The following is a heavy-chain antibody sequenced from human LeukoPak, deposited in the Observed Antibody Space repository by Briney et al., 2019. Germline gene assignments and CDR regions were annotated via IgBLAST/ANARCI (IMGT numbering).Heavy chain of an antibody. CDR2: IIPIFGTA. J-gene: IGHJ4*02. D-gene: IGHD3-3*01. CDR1: GGTFSSYA. Sequence: SVKVSCKASGGTFSSYAISWVRQAPGQGLEWMGGIIPIFGTANYAQKLQGRVTMTTDTSTSTAYMELRSLRSDDTAVYYCARVYDFWSGYLVDYWGQGTLVTVSS. V-gene: IGHV1-69*05. CDR3: ARVYDFWSGYLVDY.